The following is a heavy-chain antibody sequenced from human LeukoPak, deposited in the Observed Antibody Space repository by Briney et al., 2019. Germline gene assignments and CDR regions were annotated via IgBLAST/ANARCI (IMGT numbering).Heavy chain of an antibody. CDR3: ATLPPPYSSSWYQYYYYYMDV. CDR2: INPNSGGT. D-gene: IGHD6-13*01. CDR1: GYTFTGYY. J-gene: IGHJ6*03. V-gene: IGHV1-2*02. Sequence: ASVKVSCKASGYTFTGYYMHWVRQAPGQGLEWMGWINPNSGGTNYAQKFQGRVTMTRDTSISTAYMELSRLRSDDTAVYYCATLPPPYSSSWYQYYYYYMDVWGKGTTVTISS.